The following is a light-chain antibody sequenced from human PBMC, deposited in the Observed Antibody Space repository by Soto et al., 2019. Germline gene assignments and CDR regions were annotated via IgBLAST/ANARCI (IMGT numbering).Light chain of an antibody. CDR3: QQRHMWPIT. Sequence: IVLTEYTDTLSLSTGGRATLSCRASQSVTIRLAWYQQKPGQPPRLLIYDAYNRATGIPPRFSGSGSGTDFTLTVSSLEPEGSAVYYCQQRHMWPITFGQGTRLEI. CDR1: QSVTIR. J-gene: IGKJ5*01. CDR2: DAY. V-gene: IGKV3-11*01.